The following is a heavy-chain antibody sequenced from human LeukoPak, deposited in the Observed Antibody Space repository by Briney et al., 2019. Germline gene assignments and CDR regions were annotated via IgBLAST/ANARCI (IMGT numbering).Heavy chain of an antibody. Sequence: GGSLRLSCAASGFTFSNYGIHWVRQAPGKGLEWVAVISYDGSNKYYADSLKGRFTISRDNSKNTLYLQMNSLRAEDTAVYYCARDLCSGGSYYFWWFDPWGQGTLVTVSS. CDR2: ISYDGSNK. D-gene: IGHD2-15*01. CDR1: GFTFSNYG. J-gene: IGHJ5*02. CDR3: ARDLCSGGSYYFWWFDP. V-gene: IGHV3-30*03.